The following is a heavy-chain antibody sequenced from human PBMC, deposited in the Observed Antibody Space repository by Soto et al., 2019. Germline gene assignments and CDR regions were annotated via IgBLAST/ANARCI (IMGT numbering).Heavy chain of an antibody. D-gene: IGHD6-13*01. V-gene: IGHV3-23*01. Sequence: EVQLLESGGGLVQPGGSLRLSCAASGFTFSNYAMTWVRQAPGKGLEWVSVITGSGGGTYFVDSVKGRFTISRDNSKNTVYLQMNRLRGEDKAVDYCAKRPLTAAGFDYWGEGSLVTISS. CDR3: AKRPLTAAGFDY. J-gene: IGHJ4*02. CDR2: ITGSGGGT. CDR1: GFTFSNYA.